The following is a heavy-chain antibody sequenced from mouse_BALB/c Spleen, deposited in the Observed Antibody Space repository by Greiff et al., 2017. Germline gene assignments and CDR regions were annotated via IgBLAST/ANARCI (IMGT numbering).Heavy chain of an antibody. D-gene: IGHD2-14*01. V-gene: IGHV3-6*02. J-gene: IGHJ4*01. CDR2: ISYDGSN. CDR1: GYSITSGYY. Sequence: EVQLQQSGPGLVKPSQSLSLTCSVTGYSITSGYYWNLIRQFPGNKLEWMGYISYDGSNNYNPSLKNRISITRDTSENQFFLKLNSVTTEDTATYFCARDNYRYDVAMDYWGQGTSVTVSA. CDR3: ARDNYRYDVAMDY.